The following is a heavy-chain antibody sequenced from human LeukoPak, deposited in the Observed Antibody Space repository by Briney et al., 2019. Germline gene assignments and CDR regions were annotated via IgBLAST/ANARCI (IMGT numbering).Heavy chain of an antibody. Sequence: GGSLRLSCAASGFTFSSYAMSWVRQAPGKGLEWVSAVTASAGNTYYADSVKGRFTISRDNSKNTLYLQVDSLRAEDTAVYYCAKGDYYGSGSTFKNGMDVWGQGTTVTVSS. D-gene: IGHD3-10*01. CDR2: VTASAGNT. CDR1: GFTFSSYA. V-gene: IGHV3-23*01. J-gene: IGHJ6*02. CDR3: AKGDYYGSGSTFKNGMDV.